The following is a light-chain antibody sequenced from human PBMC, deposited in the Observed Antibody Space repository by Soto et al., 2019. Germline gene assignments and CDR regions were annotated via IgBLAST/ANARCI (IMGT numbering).Light chain of an antibody. J-gene: IGKJ2*01. V-gene: IGKV1-13*02. CDR1: QGIGSA. Sequence: AIQLTQSPESLSVSIGDRETITCRASQGIGSALAWYQQKPGKAPKTLIYDASSLESGVPARFSGSGSGTDFTLTISSLQPEDFATHYCQQFNSYPRTLGQGTKLEI. CDR2: DAS. CDR3: QQFNSYPRT.